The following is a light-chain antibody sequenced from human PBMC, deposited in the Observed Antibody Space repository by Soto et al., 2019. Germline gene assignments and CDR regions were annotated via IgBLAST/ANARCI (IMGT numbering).Light chain of an antibody. CDR2: GAS. J-gene: IGKJ2*01. CDR1: QSVTSTY. V-gene: IGKV3-20*01. Sequence: EIVLTQSPGTLSLSPGERATLSCRASQSVTSTYLAWYQQKPGQAPRLLIYGASSRATGIPDRFSGSGSGTDFTLTISRLKPEDFAVYYCQQYGSSVWGTFGQGTKLEIK. CDR3: QQYGSSVWGT.